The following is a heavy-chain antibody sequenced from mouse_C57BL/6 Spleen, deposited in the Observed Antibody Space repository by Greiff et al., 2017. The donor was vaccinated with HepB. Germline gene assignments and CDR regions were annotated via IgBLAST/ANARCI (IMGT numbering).Heavy chain of an antibody. CDR1: GYSFTSYY. CDR2: IYPGSGNT. Sequence: VQLQQSGPELVKPGASVKISCKASGYSFTSYYIHWVKQRPGQGLEWIGWIYPGSGNTKYNEKFKGKATLTADTSSSTAYMQLSSLTSEDSAVYYCARGGYYDYYAMDYWGQGTSVTVSS. CDR3: ARGGYYDYYAMDY. V-gene: IGHV1-66*01. J-gene: IGHJ4*01. D-gene: IGHD2-3*01.